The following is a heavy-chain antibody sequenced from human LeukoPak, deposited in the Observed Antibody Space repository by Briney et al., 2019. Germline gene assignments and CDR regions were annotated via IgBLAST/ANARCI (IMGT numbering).Heavy chain of an antibody. Sequence: GASVKVSCKASGYTFTGYYMHWVRQAPGQGLEWMGWINPNSGGTNYAQKFQGRATMTRDTSISTAYMELSRLRSDDTAVYYCARSLGETPLTSFDYWGQGTLVTVSS. CDR2: INPNSGGT. J-gene: IGHJ4*02. V-gene: IGHV1-2*02. CDR1: GYTFTGYY. D-gene: IGHD3-10*01. CDR3: ARSLGETPLTSFDY.